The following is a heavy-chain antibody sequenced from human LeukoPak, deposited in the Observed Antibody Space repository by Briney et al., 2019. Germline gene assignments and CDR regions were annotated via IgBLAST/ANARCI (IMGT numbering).Heavy chain of an antibody. D-gene: IGHD1-14*01. CDR2: IAYDGSRA. CDR1: GFTLGGYG. Sequence: GGSLRLSCAGSGFTLGGYGTHWFRQTPGKGLEWVAVIAYDGSRAFYADSVKGRFTISRDNSKNTMSVQMDDLRAEDTAVYYCTRYNNDHFDYWGQGTLVTVSS. J-gene: IGHJ4*02. V-gene: IGHV3-33*01. CDR3: TRYNNDHFDY.